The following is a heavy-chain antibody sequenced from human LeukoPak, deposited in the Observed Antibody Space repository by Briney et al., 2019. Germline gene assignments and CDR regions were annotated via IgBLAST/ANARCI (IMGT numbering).Heavy chain of an antibody. D-gene: IGHD3-3*01. CDR1: GYTFTSYD. V-gene: IGHV1-8*01. J-gene: IGHJ5*02. CDR3: ARSNYDFWSGLRWFDP. CDR2: MNPNSGNT. Sequence: ASVNVSCKASGYTFTSYDINWVRQATGQGLEWMGWMNPNSGNTGYAQKFQGRVTMTRNTSISTAYMELSSLRSEDTAVYYCARSNYDFWSGLRWFDPWGQGTLVTVSS.